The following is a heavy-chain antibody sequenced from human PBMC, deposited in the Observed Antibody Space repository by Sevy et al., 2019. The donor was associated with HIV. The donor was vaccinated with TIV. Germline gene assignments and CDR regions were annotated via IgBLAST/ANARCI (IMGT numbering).Heavy chain of an antibody. V-gene: IGHV3-30*04. J-gene: IGHJ2*01. Sequence: GGSLRLSCAASGFTFSNYAMHWVRQAPGKELEWVAVISYDGSKKYYADSVRGRFTISRDTVKNTLYLQTNSLRAEDTAMYYCARDPFIMTLDGYFDLWGRGTRVTVSS. D-gene: IGHD3-16*01. CDR3: ARDPFIMTLDGYFDL. CDR2: ISYDGSKK. CDR1: GFTFSNYA.